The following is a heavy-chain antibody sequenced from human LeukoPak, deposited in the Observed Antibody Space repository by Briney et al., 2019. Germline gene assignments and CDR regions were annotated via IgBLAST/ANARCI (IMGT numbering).Heavy chain of an antibody. CDR1: GFTFSSYA. J-gene: IGHJ4*02. V-gene: IGHV3-64D*06. CDR3: VKDRRGYYGSGSYGDY. Sequence: GGSLRLSCSASGFTFSSYAMHWVRQAPGKGLGYVSAISTNGGSTNYADSVKGRFTISRDNSKNTLYLQMSSLRAEDTAVYYCVKDRRGYYGSGSYGDYWGQGTLVTVSS. CDR2: ISTNGGST. D-gene: IGHD3-10*01.